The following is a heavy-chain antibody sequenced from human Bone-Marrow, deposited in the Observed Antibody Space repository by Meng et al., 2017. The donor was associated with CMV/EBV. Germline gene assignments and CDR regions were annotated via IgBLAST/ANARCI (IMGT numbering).Heavy chain of an antibody. V-gene: IGHV3-9*03. D-gene: IGHD6-13*01. CDR1: GYTFSSYA. J-gene: IGHJ3*02. CDR3: AKDSSSWYFGAFDI. Sequence: SCKASGYTFSSYAMHWVRQAPGKGLEWVSGISWNSGSIGYADSVKGRFTISRDNAKNSLYLQMNSLRAEDMALYYCAKDSSSWYFGAFDIWGQGTMVTVSS. CDR2: ISWNSGSI.